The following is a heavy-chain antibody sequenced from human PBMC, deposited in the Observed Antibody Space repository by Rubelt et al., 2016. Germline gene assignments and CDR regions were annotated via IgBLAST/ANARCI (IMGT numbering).Heavy chain of an antibody. CDR2: ISAYNVNT. V-gene: IGHV1-18*01. CDR3: ARDKEWLATRGFQNWFDP. CDR1: GYTFTSYG. D-gene: IGHD6-19*01. Sequence: QVQLVQSGAEVKKPGASVKVSCKASGYTFTSYGISWVRQAPGHGLEWMGWISAYNVNTNYAQKLQGRVTMTTDTSTSTAYMELRSLRSDDTAVYYCARDKEWLATRGFQNWFDPWGQGTLVTVSS. J-gene: IGHJ5*02.